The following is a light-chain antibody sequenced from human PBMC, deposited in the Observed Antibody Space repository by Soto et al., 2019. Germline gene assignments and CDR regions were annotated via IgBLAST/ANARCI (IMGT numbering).Light chain of an antibody. J-gene: IGKJ4*01. CDR1: HFVASGY. CDR2: GTS. V-gene: IGKV3-20*01. Sequence: VVVTQSPAALSLSPWDRATLSCRASHFVASGYLAWYQQKPGQSPRLVIYGTSRRVAGTPDRFRGTGSGTDFTLTINNVKPEDAAVYHCQQYGSAPLSFGGGTKVDI. CDR3: QQYGSAPLS.